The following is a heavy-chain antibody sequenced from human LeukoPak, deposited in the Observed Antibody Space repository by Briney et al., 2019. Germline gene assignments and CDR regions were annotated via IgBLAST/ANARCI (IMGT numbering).Heavy chain of an antibody. Sequence: GGSLRLSCAASGFTFSSYWMSWVRQAPGKGLEWVAFIRYDGSNKYYADSVKGRFTISRDNSKNTLYLQMNSLRAEDTAVYYCAKIAVAGGNYFDYWGQGTLVTVSS. D-gene: IGHD6-19*01. CDR2: IRYDGSNK. J-gene: IGHJ4*02. CDR1: GFTFSSYW. CDR3: AKIAVAGGNYFDY. V-gene: IGHV3-30*02.